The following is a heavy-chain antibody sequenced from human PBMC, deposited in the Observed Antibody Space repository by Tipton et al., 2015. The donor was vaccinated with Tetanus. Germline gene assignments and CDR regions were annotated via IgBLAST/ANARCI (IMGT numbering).Heavy chain of an antibody. Sequence: TLSLTCAVYGGSFSGYYWSWIRQPPGKGLEWIGEINHSGSTNYNPSLKSRVTISVDTSKNQFSLKLSSVTAADTAVYYCARGLLVVVPAARGRYNWFDPWRQGTLVTVSS. CDR3: ARGLLVVVPAARGRYNWFDP. J-gene: IGHJ5*02. CDR1: GGSFSGYY. D-gene: IGHD2-2*01. CDR2: INHSGST. V-gene: IGHV4-34*01.